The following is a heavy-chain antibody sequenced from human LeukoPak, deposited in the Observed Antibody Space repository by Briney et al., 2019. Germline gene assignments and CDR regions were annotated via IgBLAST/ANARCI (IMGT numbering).Heavy chain of an antibody. CDR2: ITSNSSTI. CDR1: GFTLSSYR. D-gene: IGHD6-13*01. CDR3: ARDRRQQLGLD. J-gene: IGHJ4*02. Sequence: GGSLRLSCAAYGFTLSSYRMTRVPQATGWGLEWVSYITSNSSTIYYADSVKGRFTISRDNAKNSLYLQMNSLRAEDTAVYYCARDRRQQLGLDWGQGTLVTVSS. V-gene: IGHV3-48*04.